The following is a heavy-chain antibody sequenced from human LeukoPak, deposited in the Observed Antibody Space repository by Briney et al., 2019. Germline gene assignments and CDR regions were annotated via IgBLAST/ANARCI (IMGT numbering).Heavy chain of an antibody. J-gene: IGHJ6*02. CDR3: ARDYGGDYYYYGMDV. D-gene: IGHD4-23*01. Sequence: PSQTLSLTCTVSGGSISSGGYYWSWIRQHPGKGLEWIGYIYYSGSTYYNPSLKSRVTISVDTSKNQFSPKLSSVTAADTAVYYCARDYGGDYYYYGMDVWGQGTTVTVSS. CDR2: IYYSGST. V-gene: IGHV4-31*03. CDR1: GGSISSGGYY.